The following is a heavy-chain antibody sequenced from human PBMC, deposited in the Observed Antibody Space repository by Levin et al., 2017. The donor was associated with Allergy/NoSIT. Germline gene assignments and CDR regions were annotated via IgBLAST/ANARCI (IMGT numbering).Heavy chain of an antibody. CDR1: GFTFSRYW. CDR2: INTDGSST. D-gene: IGHD7-27*01. CDR3: ARGSSELGFGIDY. J-gene: IGHJ4*02. V-gene: IGHV3-74*01. Sequence: GGSLRLSCTASGFTFSRYWFHWVRQVPGKGLVWVSRINTDGSSTDHADSVKGRFTISRDNAKNTLYLQMNSLRAEDTTVYYCARGSSELGFGIDYWGQGILVTVSS.